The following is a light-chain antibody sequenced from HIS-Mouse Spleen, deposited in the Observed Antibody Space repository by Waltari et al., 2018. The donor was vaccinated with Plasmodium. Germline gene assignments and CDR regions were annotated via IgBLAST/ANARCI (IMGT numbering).Light chain of an antibody. CDR1: SSNLGSNT. CDR3: AAWDDSLNGPV. J-gene: IGLJ2*01. V-gene: IGLV1-44*01. CDR2: SNN. Sequence: QSVLTQPPSASGTPGQRVPISCSGRSSNLGSNTVNWYQQLPGPAPKLLIYSNNQRPSGVPDRFSGSKSGTSASLAISGLQSEDEADYYCAAWDDSLNGPVFGGGTKLTVL.